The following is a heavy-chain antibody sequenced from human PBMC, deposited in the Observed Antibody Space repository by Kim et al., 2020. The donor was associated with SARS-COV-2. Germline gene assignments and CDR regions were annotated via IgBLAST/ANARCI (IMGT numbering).Heavy chain of an antibody. Sequence: GGSLRLSCAASGFTFSSYGMHWVRQAPGKGLEWVAVIWYDGSNKYYADSVKGRFTISRDNSKNTLYLQMNSLRAEDTAVYYCASEWGAYCGGDCYFDYWGQGTLVTVSS. V-gene: IGHV3-33*01. J-gene: IGHJ4*02. CDR2: IWYDGSNK. D-gene: IGHD2-21*02. CDR1: GFTFSSYG. CDR3: ASEWGAYCGGDCYFDY.